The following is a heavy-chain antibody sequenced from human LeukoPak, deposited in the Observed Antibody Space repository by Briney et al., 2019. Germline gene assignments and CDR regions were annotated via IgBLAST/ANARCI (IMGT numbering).Heavy chain of an antibody. V-gene: IGHV1-2*03. D-gene: IGHD3-3*02. CDR3: ARDISGVGNY. J-gene: IGHJ4*02. Sequence: LVASVKVSCKASGYTFSDFYSHWVRQAPGQGLEWMGRFNPISGGTDYAQKFQGRVIMTRDTSTSTAYMEMSGLRSDDTAVYYCARDISGVGNYWGQGTLVTVSS. CDR2: FNPISGGT. CDR1: GYTFSDFY.